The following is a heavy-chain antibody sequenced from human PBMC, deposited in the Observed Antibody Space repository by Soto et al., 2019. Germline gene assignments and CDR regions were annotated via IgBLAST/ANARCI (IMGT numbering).Heavy chain of an antibody. CDR3: VRHGNGTPFYFDF. V-gene: IGHV5-10-1*03. Sequence: EVQLVQSGAEVKKPGESLRLSCQGSGYRFINYWISWVRQMPGKGLEWVGRIDPSDSYTVYSPSFQGHVTISIDTAINTAFLEWRSLQASDTAMYYCVRHGNGTPFYFDFWGRETLVPVSS. CDR1: GYRFINYW. J-gene: IGHJ4*02. D-gene: IGHD1-1*01. CDR2: IDPSDSYT.